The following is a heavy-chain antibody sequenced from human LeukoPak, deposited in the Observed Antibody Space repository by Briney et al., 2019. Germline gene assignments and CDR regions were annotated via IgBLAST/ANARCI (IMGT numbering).Heavy chain of an antibody. V-gene: IGHV4-34*01. CDR3: ARDRAVPHYYYGMDV. J-gene: IGHJ6*02. CDR2: INHSGST. D-gene: IGHD6-19*01. Sequence: SETLSLTCAVYGGSFSGYYWSWIRQPPGKGLEWIGEINHSGSTNYNPSLKSRVTMSLDLSKNQLSLKLNSVTAADTAVYYCARDRAVPHYYYGMDVWGQGTTVTVSS. CDR1: GGSFSGYY.